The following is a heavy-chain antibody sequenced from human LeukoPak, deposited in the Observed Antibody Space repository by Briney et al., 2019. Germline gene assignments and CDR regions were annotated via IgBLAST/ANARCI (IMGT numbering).Heavy chain of an antibody. CDR1: GGSISSGTYY. J-gene: IGHJ4*02. CDR3: ARVTTGGYYNC. D-gene: IGHD3-22*01. Sequence: SQTLSLTCTVSGGSISSGTYYWTWIRQPAGKGLEWIGRIYTTGSTNYNPSLKSRVTMSTDTSKNQFSLKLSSVAAADTAVYYCARVTTGGYYNCWGQGTLVTVSS. V-gene: IGHV4-61*02. CDR2: IYTTGST.